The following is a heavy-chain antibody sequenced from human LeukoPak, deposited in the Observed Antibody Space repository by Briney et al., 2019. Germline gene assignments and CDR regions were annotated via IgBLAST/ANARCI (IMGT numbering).Heavy chain of an antibody. J-gene: IGHJ6*02. V-gene: IGHV3-23*01. D-gene: IGHD6-13*01. CDR3: AKAPPSSYYYYYGMDV. CDR1: GFTFSSYA. CDR2: ISGSCGST. Sequence: PGGSLRLSCAASGFTFSSYAMSWVRQAPGKGLEGVSSISGSCGSTYYSDSVKGRFTISRDISKNTLYLQMNSLRAEDTAVYYCAKAPPSSYYYYYGMDVWGQGTTVTVSS.